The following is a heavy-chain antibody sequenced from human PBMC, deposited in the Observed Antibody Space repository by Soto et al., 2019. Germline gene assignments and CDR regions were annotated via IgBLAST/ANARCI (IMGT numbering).Heavy chain of an antibody. D-gene: IGHD1-26*01. CDR2: IYHSGST. CDR1: GGSISSSNW. V-gene: IGHV4-4*02. J-gene: IGHJ6*02. CDR3: ARIVGATKYYYYGMDV. Sequence: SETLSLTCAVSGGSISSSNWWSWVRQPPGKGLEWIGEIYHSGSTNYNPSLKSRVTISVDKSKNQFSLKLSSVTAADTAVYYCARIVGATKYYYYGMDVWGQGTTSPSP.